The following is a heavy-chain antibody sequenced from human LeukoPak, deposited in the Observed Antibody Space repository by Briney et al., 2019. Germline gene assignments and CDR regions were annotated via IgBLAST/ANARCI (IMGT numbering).Heavy chain of an antibody. V-gene: IGHV3-15*01. Sequence: GGSLRLSCAASGFTFSNAWVSWVRQAPGKGLEWVGRIKSKTDGGTTDYAAPVKGRFTISRDDSKNTLYLQMNSLKTEDTAVYYCTRVLLWFGELLTQYFDYWGQGTLVTVSS. D-gene: IGHD3-10*01. J-gene: IGHJ4*02. CDR1: GFTFSNAW. CDR2: IKSKTDGGTT. CDR3: TRVLLWFGELLTQYFDY.